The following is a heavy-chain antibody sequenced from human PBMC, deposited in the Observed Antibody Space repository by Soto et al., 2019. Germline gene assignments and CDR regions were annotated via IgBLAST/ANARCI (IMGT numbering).Heavy chain of an antibody. CDR2: IYYSGST. CDR3: ARDDSSGWYYFDY. D-gene: IGHD6-19*01. J-gene: IGHJ4*02. V-gene: IGHV4-31*03. Sequence: QVQLQESGPGLVKPSQTLSLTCTVSGGSISSGGYYWSWIRQHPGKGLEWIGYIYYSGSTYYNPSLKSRVTISVDTSKIQFSLKLSSVTAADTAVYYCARDDSSGWYYFDYWGQGTLVTVSS. CDR1: GGSISSGGYY.